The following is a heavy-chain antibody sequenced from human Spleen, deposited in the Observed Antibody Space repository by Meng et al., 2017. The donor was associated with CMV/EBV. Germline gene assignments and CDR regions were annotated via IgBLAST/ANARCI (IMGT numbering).Heavy chain of an antibody. D-gene: IGHD1-26*01. V-gene: IGHV3-23*03. Sequence: LSCAASGFTFSNYAMNWVRQAPGKGLEWVSLIYSGGVSTFYAESVKGRFTISRDNSKNTLSLQLNSLSAEDTAVYYCVRVVGATTDYWGQGTLVTVSS. CDR3: VRVVGATTDY. CDR1: GFTFSNYA. CDR2: IYSGGVST. J-gene: IGHJ4*02.